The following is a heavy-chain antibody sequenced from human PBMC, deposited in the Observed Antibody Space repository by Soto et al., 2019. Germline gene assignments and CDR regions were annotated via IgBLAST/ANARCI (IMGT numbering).Heavy chain of an antibody. CDR3: ARRVWDTAVVVAATRGALDR. Sequence: GGSLRLSCAASGFSFRNFEMYWVRQAPGKGLEWVSYISSRSASIYYADSVKGRFTISRDNAENSLHLQMNSLRAEDTAVYYCARRVWDTAVVVAATRGALDRGGQGTMVTGS. J-gene: IGHJ3*01. V-gene: IGHV3-48*03. D-gene: IGHD2-15*01. CDR2: ISSRSASI. CDR1: GFSFRNFE.